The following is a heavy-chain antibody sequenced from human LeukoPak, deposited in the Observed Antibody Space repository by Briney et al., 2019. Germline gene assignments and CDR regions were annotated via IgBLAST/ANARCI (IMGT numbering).Heavy chain of an antibody. CDR2: IIPIFGTA. Sequence: SVKVSCKASGGTFSSYAISWVRQAPGQGLEWMGGIIPIFGTANYAQKFQGRVTITTDESTSTAYMELSSLRSEDTAVYYCARATLSQYSSSWTDPFDYWGQGTLVTVSS. V-gene: IGHV1-69*05. CDR1: GGTFSSYA. D-gene: IGHD6-13*01. CDR3: ARATLSQYSSSWTDPFDY. J-gene: IGHJ4*02.